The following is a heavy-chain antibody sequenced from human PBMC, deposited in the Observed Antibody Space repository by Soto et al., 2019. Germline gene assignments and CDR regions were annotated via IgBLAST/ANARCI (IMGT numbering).Heavy chain of an antibody. CDR2: ISSSSSYI. V-gene: IGHV3-21*01. CDR3: ASTAAAGTGWFDP. Sequence: GGSLRLSCAASGFTFSSYSMNWVRQAPGKGLEWVSSISSSSSYIYYADSVKGRFTISRDNAKNSLYLQMNSLRAEDTAVYYCASTAAAGTGWFDPWGQGTLVTVSS. CDR1: GFTFSSYS. D-gene: IGHD6-13*01. J-gene: IGHJ5*02.